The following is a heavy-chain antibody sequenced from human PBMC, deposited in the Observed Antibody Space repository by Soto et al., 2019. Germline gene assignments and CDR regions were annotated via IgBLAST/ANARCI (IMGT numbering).Heavy chain of an antibody. CDR1: GFTFSSYS. CDR2: ISSSSSTI. CDR3: ARSLRGYFDS. V-gene: IGHV3-48*02. Sequence: EVQLVESGGGLVQPGGSLRLSCAASGFTFSSYSTSWVRQAPGKGLEWVSYISSSSSTISYADSVKGRFTISRDNAKNSLSLQMNSLRDEDTAVYYCARSLRGYFDSWGQGTLVTVSS. J-gene: IGHJ4*02.